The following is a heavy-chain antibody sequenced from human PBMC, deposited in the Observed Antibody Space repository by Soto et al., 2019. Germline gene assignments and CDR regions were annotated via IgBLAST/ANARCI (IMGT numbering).Heavy chain of an antibody. J-gene: IGHJ5*02. D-gene: IGHD3-22*01. CDR2: INPSGGST. CDR1: GYTFTNYY. Sequence: ASVKVSCKASGYTFTNYYMYWVRQAPGQGLEWMRMINPSGGSTSYAQKFQGRVTMTRDTSTSTVYMELSSLRSEDTAVYYCAREASSGYYVTSWGQGTLVTVSS. V-gene: IGHV1-46*01. CDR3: AREASSGYYVTS.